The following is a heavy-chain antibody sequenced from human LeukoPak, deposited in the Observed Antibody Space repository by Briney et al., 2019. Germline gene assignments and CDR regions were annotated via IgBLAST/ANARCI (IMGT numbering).Heavy chain of an antibody. V-gene: IGHV4-39*01. CDR1: GGSISSSSYY. D-gene: IGHD3-3*01. CDR2: IYYSGST. Sequence: PSETLSLTCTVSGGSISSSSYYWGWIRQPPGKGLEWIGSIYYSGSTYYNPSLKSRVTISVDTSKNQFSLKLSSVTAADTAVYYCARHLKEAFGVVIPRPNWFDPWGQGTLVTVSS. CDR3: ARHLKEAFGVVIPRPNWFDP. J-gene: IGHJ5*02.